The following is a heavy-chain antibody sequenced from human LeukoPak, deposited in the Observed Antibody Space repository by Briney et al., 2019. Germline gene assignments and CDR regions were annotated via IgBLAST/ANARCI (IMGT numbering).Heavy chain of an antibody. CDR1: GFTFSSYA. V-gene: IGHV3-23*01. J-gene: IGHJ4*02. CDR2: ISGSGGST. CDR3: AKVLGYSYGFGY. Sequence: GGSLGLSCAASGFTFSSYAMSWVRQAPGKGLEWVSAISGSGGSTYYADSVKGRFTISRDNSKNTLYLQMNSLRAEDTAVYYCAKVLGYSYGFGYWGQGTLVTVSS. D-gene: IGHD5-18*01.